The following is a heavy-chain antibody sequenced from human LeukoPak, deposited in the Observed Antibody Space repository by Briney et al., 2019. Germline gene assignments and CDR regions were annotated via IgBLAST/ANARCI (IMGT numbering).Heavy chain of an antibody. J-gene: IGHJ4*02. D-gene: IGHD3-10*01. Sequence: ASVTVSCKASGYTFTSYYIRWMRQAPGQGLEWMGIINPSGGSTSYTKKFQGRITLTMDTSTSTVYLELHSLRYEDTAVYFCARGAQFGEKGSFDYWGQGTLVTVSS. V-gene: IGHV1-46*01. CDR3: ARGAQFGEKGSFDY. CDR2: INPSGGST. CDR1: GYTFTSYY.